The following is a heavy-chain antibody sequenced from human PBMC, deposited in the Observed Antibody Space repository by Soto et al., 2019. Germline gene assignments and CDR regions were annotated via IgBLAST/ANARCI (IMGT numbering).Heavy chain of an antibody. CDR1: GFIVSNNY. D-gene: IGHD3-10*01. J-gene: IGHJ6*02. CDR2: VYSDGTT. CDR3: ARDQFYGSASSNKRYSYFYGMDV. Sequence: EVQLVETGGGLIQPGGSLRLSCAASGFIVSNNYMSWVRQAPGKGLEWVSYVYSDGTTYYADSVKGRFTISRDNSKNMLSLHMNSLRVEDTAVYYCARDQFYGSASSNKRYSYFYGMDVWGQGTTVTVSS. V-gene: IGHV3-53*02.